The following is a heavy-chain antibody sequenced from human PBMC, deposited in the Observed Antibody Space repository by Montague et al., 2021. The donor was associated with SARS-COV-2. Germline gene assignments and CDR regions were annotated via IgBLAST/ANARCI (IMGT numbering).Heavy chain of an antibody. CDR1: GGSISSRGYY. J-gene: IGHJ3*02. Sequence: SETLSLTCTVSGGSISSRGYYWGWIRQHPGKGLEWIGSIYYSGSTYYNPSLQSRVTISVDTSKNQFSLKLSSVTAADTAVYYCARLRGDYGGTYDTFDIWGQGTMVTVSS. CDR3: ARLRGDYGGTYDTFDI. D-gene: IGHD4-23*01. V-gene: IGHV4-39*01. CDR2: IYYSGST.